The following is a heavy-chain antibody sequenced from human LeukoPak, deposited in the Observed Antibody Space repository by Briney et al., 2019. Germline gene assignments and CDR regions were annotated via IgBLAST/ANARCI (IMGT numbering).Heavy chain of an antibody. J-gene: IGHJ4*02. V-gene: IGHV4-31*03. CDR2: IYYSGST. D-gene: IGHD3-9*01. Sequence: SQTLSLTCIVSGGSISSGGYYWSWIRQHPGKGLEWIGYIYYSGSTYYNPSLKSRVAISVDTSKNQFSLKLSSVTAADTAVYYCARVDTDYDILTGYYPRKYYFDYWGQGTLVTVSS. CDR1: GGSISSGGYY. CDR3: ARVDTDYDILTGYYPRKYYFDY.